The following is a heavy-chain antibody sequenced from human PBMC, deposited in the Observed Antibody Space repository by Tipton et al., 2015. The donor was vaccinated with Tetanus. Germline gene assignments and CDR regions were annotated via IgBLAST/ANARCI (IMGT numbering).Heavy chain of an antibody. CDR3: ARTLRLAVAGRFDY. V-gene: IGHV3-21*01. CDR2: ISSSSSYI. J-gene: IGHJ4*02. D-gene: IGHD6-19*01. CDR1: GFTFSSYS. Sequence: SLRLSCAASGFTFSSYSMNWVRQAPGKGLEWVSSISSSSSYIYYADSVKGRFTISRDNAKNSLYLQMNSLRAEDTAVYYCARTLRLAVAGRFDYWGQGTLVTVSS.